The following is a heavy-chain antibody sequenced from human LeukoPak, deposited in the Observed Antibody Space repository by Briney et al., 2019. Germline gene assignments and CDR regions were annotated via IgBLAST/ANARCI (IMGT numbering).Heavy chain of an antibody. D-gene: IGHD4-11*01. CDR3: ARDLIAVTFTVNWFDP. Sequence: GGSLRLSCAASGFTFDDYGMSWVRQAPGKGLEWVSGINWNGGSTGYADSVKGRFTISRDNAKNSLYLQMNSLRAEDTALYYCARDLIAVTFTVNWFDPWGQGTLVTVSS. CDR2: INWNGGST. J-gene: IGHJ5*02. CDR1: GFTFDDYG. V-gene: IGHV3-20*04.